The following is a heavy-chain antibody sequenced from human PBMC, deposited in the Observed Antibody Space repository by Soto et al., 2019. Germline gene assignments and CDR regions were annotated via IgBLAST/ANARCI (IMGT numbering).Heavy chain of an antibody. V-gene: IGHV3-23*01. J-gene: IGHJ5*02. CDR1: GLMFTNYA. CDR2: ISGSDGTT. D-gene: IGHD5-12*01. CDR3: AKIVATIRQNWFDP. Sequence: DVQLLESGGGLVQPGASLRLSCAASGLMFTNYAMTWVRQAPGKGLEWVSLISGSDGTTYYADSVKGRFTISRDDSKKTLYLQMNSLRAEDTAVYYCAKIVATIRQNWFDPWGQGTLVTVSS.